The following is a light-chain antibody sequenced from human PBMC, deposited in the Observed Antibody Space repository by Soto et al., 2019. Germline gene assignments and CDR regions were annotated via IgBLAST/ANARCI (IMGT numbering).Light chain of an antibody. CDR3: QQYSNWQTCT. CDR2: GAS. J-gene: IGKJ1*01. CDR1: QTVSSN. V-gene: IGKV3-15*01. Sequence: EIVMTQSPATLSVSPGERATLSCRASQTVSSNLAWYQQRPGQAPRLLIYGASTRATDNPARFSGSGSVTDFTLPMSSMQSEDFAVYVCQQYSNWQTCTFVQGTRVEMK.